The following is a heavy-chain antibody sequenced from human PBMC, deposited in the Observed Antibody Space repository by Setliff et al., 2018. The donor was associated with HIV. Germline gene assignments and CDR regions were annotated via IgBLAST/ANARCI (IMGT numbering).Heavy chain of an antibody. J-gene: IGHJ4*02. CDR2: IKNGGST. CDR3: VTDRTIFGLVTEYYFDY. D-gene: IGHD3-3*01. V-gene: IGHV3-15*01. CDR1: GFSFRGAA. Sequence: GGSLRLSCVASGFSFRGAALHWVRQTSGKGLEWIARIKNGGSTDYPASVKGRFTISRDDSKNTLYLQINSLKIEDTAVYYCVTDRTIFGLVTEYYFDYWGQGALVTVSS.